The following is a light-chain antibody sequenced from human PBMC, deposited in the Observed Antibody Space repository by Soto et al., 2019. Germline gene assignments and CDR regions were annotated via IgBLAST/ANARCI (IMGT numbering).Light chain of an antibody. CDR1: QSISSSF. CDR2: GTS. CDR3: QQYGSSPFT. Sequence: EIVLTQSPGTLSLSPGESATLSCRGSQSISSSFFAWYQHKPGQAPRLLIYGTSNRATGIPDRFSGSGSGTVFTLTISRLEPEDFAVYYCQQYGSSPFTIGPGTKVDIK. V-gene: IGKV3-20*01. J-gene: IGKJ3*01.